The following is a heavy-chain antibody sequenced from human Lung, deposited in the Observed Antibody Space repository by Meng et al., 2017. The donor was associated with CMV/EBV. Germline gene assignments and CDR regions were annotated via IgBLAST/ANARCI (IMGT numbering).Heavy chain of an antibody. J-gene: IGHJ6*02. V-gene: IGHV3-48*03. D-gene: IGHD6-13*01. CDR1: RFTFNDFE. CDR2: ISSSGYTI. CDR3: ARVGYSNAPAHYYYGLDV. Sequence: GESLKISCVVSRFTFNDFEMSWVRQAPGKGPEWVSYISSSGYTIYYADSVKGRFTISRDNAKNSLHLQMNNLRAEDTAVYYCARVGYSNAPAHYYYGLDVWGQGTXVTVSS.